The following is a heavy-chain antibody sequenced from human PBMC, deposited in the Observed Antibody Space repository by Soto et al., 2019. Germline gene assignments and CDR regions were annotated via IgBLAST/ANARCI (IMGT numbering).Heavy chain of an antibody. J-gene: IGHJ4*02. V-gene: IGHV3-23*01. Sequence: PGGSLRLSCAASGFTFSSNAMSWVRQAPGKGLEWVSAISGSGGRTWYADSVKGRFIISRDNSKNTVYVQMSSLRAEDTAVYYCAKDTQDIVVVPAPGDYWGQGTLVTVSS. D-gene: IGHD2-2*01. CDR2: ISGSGGRT. CDR1: GFTFSSNA. CDR3: AKDTQDIVVVPAPGDY.